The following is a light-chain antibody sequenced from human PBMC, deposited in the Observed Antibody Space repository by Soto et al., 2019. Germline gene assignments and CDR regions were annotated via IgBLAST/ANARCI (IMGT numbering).Light chain of an antibody. V-gene: IGLV1-51*01. CDR3: GTWDSSLSAYV. CDR1: SSNIGNNY. J-gene: IGLJ1*01. Sequence: QSVLTQPPSVSAAPGQKVTISCSGSSSNIGNNYVSWYQQVQGTAPKLLIYDNNKRPSGIPDRFSGSKSGTSATLGITGLQTGDEADYYCGTWDSSLSAYVFGTGTKGTVL. CDR2: DNN.